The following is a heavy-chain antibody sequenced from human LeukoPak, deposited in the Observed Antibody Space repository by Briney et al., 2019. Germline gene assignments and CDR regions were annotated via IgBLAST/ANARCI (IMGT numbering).Heavy chain of an antibody. Sequence: GGSLRLSCSASGFTFNDYAMTWFRQAPGKGLEWVGFIRSKVYGGTAEYAASVKGRFTISRDDSKSIAYLQMNSLKTEDTAVYYCSRTPSQWEFSERVVGFDYWGQGTLVTVSS. V-gene: IGHV3-49*03. D-gene: IGHD1-26*01. CDR1: GFTFNDYA. CDR2: IRSKVYGGTA. CDR3: SRTPSQWEFSERVVGFDY. J-gene: IGHJ4*02.